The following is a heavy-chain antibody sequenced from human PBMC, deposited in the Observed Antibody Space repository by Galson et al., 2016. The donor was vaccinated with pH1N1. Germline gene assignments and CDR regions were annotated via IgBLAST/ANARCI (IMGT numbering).Heavy chain of an antibody. Sequence: SETLSLTCTVSGVSVTSSSYYWGWIRQPPGRGLEWIGSLYDRGSTYYNSALTSRVAISIDTSKNQFSLKVNSVTAADAAVYYCATMKAVSGPLYMDVWGKGTTVTVSS. CDR1: GVSVTSSSYY. CDR2: LYDRGST. V-gene: IGHV4-39*07. D-gene: IGHD3-22*01. CDR3: ATMKAVSGPLYMDV. J-gene: IGHJ6*03.